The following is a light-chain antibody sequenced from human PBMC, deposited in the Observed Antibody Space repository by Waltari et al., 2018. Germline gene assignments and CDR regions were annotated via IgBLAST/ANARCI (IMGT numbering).Light chain of an antibody. J-gene: IGKJ2*01. Sequence: DVVLTQSPLSLPVTLGQPASISCRSSQSLVHSDGNNYLNWFHQRPGQSPRRLIYKVSNRDSGVPDRVSGSGSGTDFSLKISRVEAEDVGVYYCMQGTHWSYTFGQGTKLEIK. CDR3: MQGTHWSYT. CDR1: QSLVHSDGNNY. CDR2: KVS. V-gene: IGKV2-30*02.